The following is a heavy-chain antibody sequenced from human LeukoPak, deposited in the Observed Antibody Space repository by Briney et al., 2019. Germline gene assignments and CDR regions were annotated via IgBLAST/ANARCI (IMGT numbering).Heavy chain of an antibody. CDR1: GGSVSSYY. V-gene: IGHV4-4*07. D-gene: IGHD2-15*01. Sequence: PSETLSLTCTVSGGSVSSYYWSWIRQPAGKGLEWIGRIYTSGSTNYNPSLKSRVTMSVDTSKNQFSLKLSSVTAADTAVYYCARGLLAAPKPKNDAFDIWGQGTMVTVSS. CDR2: IYTSGST. CDR3: ARGLLAAPKPKNDAFDI. J-gene: IGHJ3*02.